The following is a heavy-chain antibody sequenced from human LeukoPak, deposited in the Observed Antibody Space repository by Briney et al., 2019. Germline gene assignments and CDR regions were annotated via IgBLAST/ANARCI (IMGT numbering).Heavy chain of an antibody. Sequence: GASVKVSCKASGGTFSSYAISWVRQAPGQGLEWMGGIIPIFGTANYAQKFQGRVTITADESTSTAYMELSSLRSEDTAVYYCARVPGIAVAGSEYFQHWGQGTLVTVSS. CDR3: ARVPGIAVAGSEYFQH. V-gene: IGHV1-69*13. D-gene: IGHD6-19*01. CDR2: IIPIFGTA. CDR1: GGTFSSYA. J-gene: IGHJ1*01.